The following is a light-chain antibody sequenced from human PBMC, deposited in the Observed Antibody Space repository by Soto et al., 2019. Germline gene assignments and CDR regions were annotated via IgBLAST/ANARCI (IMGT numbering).Light chain of an antibody. Sequence: EIVMTQSPVTLSVSPGARATLSCRASQSVSSYLAWYQEKPGQAPRLLLYDASNRATGIPARFSGSGSGTDFTLSISSLEPEDFAVYYCQQRSIWPLTFGGGTKVDIK. J-gene: IGKJ4*01. V-gene: IGKV3-11*01. CDR2: DAS. CDR3: QQRSIWPLT. CDR1: QSVSSY.